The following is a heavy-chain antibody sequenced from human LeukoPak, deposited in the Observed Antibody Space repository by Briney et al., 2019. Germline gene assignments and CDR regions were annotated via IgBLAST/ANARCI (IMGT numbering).Heavy chain of an antibody. D-gene: IGHD6-13*01. CDR1: GFTFTTYT. V-gene: IGHV3-21*01. Sequence: GGSLRLSCAASGFTFTTYTMHWLRQAPGKGLEWVSSISSRSSHIDYTDSVKGRFIISRDNAKNSLYLQMNSLRAEDTAVYYCAREGNSWYDYWGQGTLVTVPS. J-gene: IGHJ4*02. CDR2: ISSRSSHI. CDR3: AREGNSWYDY.